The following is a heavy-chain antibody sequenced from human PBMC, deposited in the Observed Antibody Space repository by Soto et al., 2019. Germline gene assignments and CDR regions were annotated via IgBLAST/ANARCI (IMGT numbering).Heavy chain of an antibody. CDR1: GFTFSSSA. D-gene: IGHD2-15*01. V-gene: IGHV3-23*01. Sequence: PGGSLRLSCAASGFTFSSSAMSWVRQTPGKGLEWVSAINGSGGSTYYADSVKGRFTISRDNSKNTLYLQMNSLRAEDTAVYYCAKDLRIYCSGGSCRTLDYWGQGTLVTVSS. J-gene: IGHJ4*02. CDR2: INGSGGST. CDR3: AKDLRIYCSGGSCRTLDY.